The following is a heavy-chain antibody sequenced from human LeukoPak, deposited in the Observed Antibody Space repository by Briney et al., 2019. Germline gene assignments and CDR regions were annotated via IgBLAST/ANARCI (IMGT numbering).Heavy chain of an antibody. CDR2: ISSSGTTI. V-gene: IGHV3-48*01. D-gene: IGHD6-19*01. Sequence: GGSLRLSCAASGFTFRTSGMNWVRQAPGKGLEWVSYISSSGTTISYAQSVKGRFTITRDNAQNSLTLHMNTLRADDTAVYYCARGNKYSSGYWGQGTLVTVSS. J-gene: IGHJ4*02. CDR1: GFTFRTSG. CDR3: ARGNKYSSGY.